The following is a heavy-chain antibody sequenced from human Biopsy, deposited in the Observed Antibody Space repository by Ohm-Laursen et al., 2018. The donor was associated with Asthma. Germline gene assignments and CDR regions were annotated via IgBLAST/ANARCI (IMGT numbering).Heavy chain of an antibody. D-gene: IGHD2/OR15-2a*01. V-gene: IGHV3-64D*08. Sequence: SLRLFCAASGFTLSSYSMHWVRQAPGRGPEYVAFIATDGTNRFYADSVKGRFTVSRDNPKRTLYLHMIAVRAEDTGVYYCVKDHSAGFHYFDAWGQGARVTVSS. CDR2: IATDGTNR. J-gene: IGHJ4*02. CDR3: VKDHSAGFHYFDA. CDR1: GFTLSSYS.